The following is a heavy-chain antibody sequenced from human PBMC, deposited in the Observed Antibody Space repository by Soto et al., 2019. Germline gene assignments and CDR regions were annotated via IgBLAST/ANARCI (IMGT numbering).Heavy chain of an antibody. CDR1: GFTFSNAW. D-gene: IGHD6-13*01. V-gene: IGHV3-15*01. CDR3: TTSSPSRGQQLVRGKALGWFDP. CDR2: IKSKTDGGTT. Sequence: GGSLRLSCAASGFTFSNAWMSWVRQAPGKGLEWVGRIKSKTDGGTTDYAAPVKGRFTISREDSKNTLYLQMNSLKTEDTAVYYCTTSSPSRGQQLVRGKALGWFDPWGQGTLVTVSS. J-gene: IGHJ5*02.